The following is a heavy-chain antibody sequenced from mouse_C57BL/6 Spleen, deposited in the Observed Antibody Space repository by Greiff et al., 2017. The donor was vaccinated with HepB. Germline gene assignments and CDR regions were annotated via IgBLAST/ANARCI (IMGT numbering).Heavy chain of an antibody. V-gene: IGHV1-52*01. Sequence: VKLQQPGAELVRPGSSVKLSCKASGYTFTSYWMHWVKQRPIQGLEWIGNIDPSDSETHYNQKFKDKATLTVDKSSSTAYMQLSSLTSEDSAVYYCAREERFITTVVGVWGTGTTVTVSS. CDR1: GYTFTSYW. J-gene: IGHJ1*03. CDR2: IDPSDSET. CDR3: AREERFITTVVGV. D-gene: IGHD1-1*01.